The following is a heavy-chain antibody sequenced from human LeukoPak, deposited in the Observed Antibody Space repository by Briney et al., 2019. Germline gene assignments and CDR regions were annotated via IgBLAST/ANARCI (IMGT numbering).Heavy chain of an antibody. D-gene: IGHD5-18*01. J-gene: IGHJ4*02. CDR1: GGSIGSYY. V-gene: IGHV4-59*01. CDR2: IYYSGST. CDR3: ARVDRGYSPDY. Sequence: SETLSLTCTVSGGSIGSYYWSWIRQPPGKGLEWIGYIYYSGSTNYNPSLKSLVTMSVDTSKNQFSLRLSSVTAADTAVYYCARVDRGYSPDYWGQGTLVTVSS.